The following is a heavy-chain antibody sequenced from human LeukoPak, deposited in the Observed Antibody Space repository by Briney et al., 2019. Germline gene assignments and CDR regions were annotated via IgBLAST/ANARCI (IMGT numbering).Heavy chain of an antibody. CDR3: ARDNVAGAFDY. Sequence: KTSETLSLTCTVSGGSISSSSYYRGWIRQPPGKGLEWIGSIYYSGSTYYNPSLKSRVTISVDTSKNQFSLKLSSVTAADTAVYYCARDNVAGAFDYWGQGTLVTVSS. CDR2: IYYSGST. V-gene: IGHV4-39*07. CDR1: GGSISSSSYY. J-gene: IGHJ4*02. D-gene: IGHD6-19*01.